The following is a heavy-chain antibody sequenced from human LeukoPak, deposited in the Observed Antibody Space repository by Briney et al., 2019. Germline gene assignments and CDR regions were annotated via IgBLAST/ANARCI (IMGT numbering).Heavy chain of an antibody. V-gene: IGHV3-23*01. CDR2: ISGSGGSN. CDR1: GFSFSSDG. D-gene: IGHD1-1*01. Sequence: GGSLRLSCAAAGFSFSSDGMSWVGQAPGKGMGWVSAISGSGGSNYYADSVKGPFTISRDNSKNTLYLQMDSLRSDDTAVYYCAKSSAGSTCFDPWGQGTLVTVSS. CDR3: AKSSAGSTCFDP. J-gene: IGHJ5*02.